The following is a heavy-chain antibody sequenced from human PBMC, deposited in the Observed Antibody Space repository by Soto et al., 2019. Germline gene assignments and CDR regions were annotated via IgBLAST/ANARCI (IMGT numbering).Heavy chain of an antibody. CDR1: GFTFDDYA. CDR2: ISWNSGSI. D-gene: IGHD6-19*01. CDR3: AKDMLAVAGTGNWFDP. V-gene: IGHV3-9*01. Sequence: EVQLLESGGGLVQPGGSLRLSCAASGFTFDDYAMHWVRQAPGKGLEWVSGISWNSGSIGYADSVKGRFTISRDNAKNSLYLQMNSLRAEDTALYYCAKDMLAVAGTGNWFDPWGQGTLVTVSS. J-gene: IGHJ5*02.